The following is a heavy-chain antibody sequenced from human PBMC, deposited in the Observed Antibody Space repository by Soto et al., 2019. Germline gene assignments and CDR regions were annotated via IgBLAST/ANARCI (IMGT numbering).Heavy chain of an antibody. D-gene: IGHD6-13*01. Sequence: PGGSLRLSCVAPGFTFDDYAMHWVRQVPGKGLEWVSGINWNSGSIGYGDSVKGRFAISRDNAKNSLHLQMNSLSAEDTAFYYCVKDESINWYSGHFRHWGQGTLVTVSS. CDR1: GFTFDDYA. V-gene: IGHV3-9*01. CDR2: INWNSGSI. CDR3: VKDESINWYSGHFRH. J-gene: IGHJ1*01.